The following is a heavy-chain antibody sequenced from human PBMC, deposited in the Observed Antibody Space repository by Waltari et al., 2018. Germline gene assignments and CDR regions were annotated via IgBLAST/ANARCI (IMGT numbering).Heavy chain of an antibody. J-gene: IGHJ4*02. D-gene: IGHD2-15*01. CDR2: INENGRTI. CDR3: ARDFGGRNDY. Sequence: EVQVVESGGGLVQPGGSLRLSCAASGFPVRRPWLPWVRQAPGKGLEWVSRINENGRTINYAGSVRGRFTISRDNTKNMLYLQMSSLRAEDTAIYYCARDFGGRNDYWGQGTLVTVSS. V-gene: IGHV3-74*01. CDR1: GFPVRRPW.